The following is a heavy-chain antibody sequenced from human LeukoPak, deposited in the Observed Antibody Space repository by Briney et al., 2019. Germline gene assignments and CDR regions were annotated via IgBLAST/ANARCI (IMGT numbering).Heavy chain of an antibody. CDR2: ISSSGSTI. Sequence: GGSLRLSCTASGFSFSRYSMNWVRQAPGKGLEWVSYISSSGSTIYYADSVKGRFTISRDNAKNSLYLQMNSLRAEDTAVYYCASESGYSGYAAAWGQGTLVTVSS. CDR3: ASESGYSGYAAA. D-gene: IGHD5-12*01. J-gene: IGHJ5*02. CDR1: GFSFSRYS. V-gene: IGHV3-48*04.